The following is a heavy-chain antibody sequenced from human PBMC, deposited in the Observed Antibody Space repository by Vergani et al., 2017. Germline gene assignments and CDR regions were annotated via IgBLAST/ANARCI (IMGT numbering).Heavy chain of an antibody. D-gene: IGHD6-19*01. V-gene: IGHV1-69*11. CDR3: ARARPSGWYGGSFDY. J-gene: IGHJ4*02. Sequence: QVQLVQSGAEVKKPGSSVKVSCKASGGTFSSYAISWVRQAPGQGLEWMGRIIPILGTANYAQKFQGRVTITADESTSTAYMELSSLRSDDTAVYYCARARPSGWYGGSFDYWGQGTLVTVSS. CDR2: IIPILGTA. CDR1: GGTFSSYA.